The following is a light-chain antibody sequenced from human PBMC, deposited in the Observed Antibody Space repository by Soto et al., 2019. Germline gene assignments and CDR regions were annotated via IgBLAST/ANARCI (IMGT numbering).Light chain of an antibody. J-gene: IGKJ3*01. Sequence: EIVWTQSPGTLSLSPGERGTLTCRASQSVSRNYLAWCHQKPGQAPRLLIYGASSRATGNPDRFSGSGSGMDFTLTISRLEPEDFGVYYFQQYGGAPYTFDPGTKVH. V-gene: IGKV3-20*01. CDR2: GAS. CDR1: QSVSRNY. CDR3: QQYGGAPYT.